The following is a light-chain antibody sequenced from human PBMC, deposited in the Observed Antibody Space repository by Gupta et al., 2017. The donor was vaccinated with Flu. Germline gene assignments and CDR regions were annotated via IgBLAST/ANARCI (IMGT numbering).Light chain of an antibody. CDR2: EVT. Sequence: QSGLTQPASVSGSPGQSITISCTGTSLDIGTYNYVSWYQQHPGKAPKRMIYEVTARPSGVSDRFSGSKFGNTASLTISGLQGEDEAHYYCTSFTTSSTWVFGGGTKLTVL. V-gene: IGLV2-14*03. CDR3: TSFTTSSTWV. CDR1: SLDIGTYNY. J-gene: IGLJ3*02.